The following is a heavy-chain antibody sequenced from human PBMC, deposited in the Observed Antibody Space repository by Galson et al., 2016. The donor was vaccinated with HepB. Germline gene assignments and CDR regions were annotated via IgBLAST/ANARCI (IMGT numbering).Heavy chain of an antibody. Sequence: SLRLSCAVSGFTFSSSGMHWVRQAPGKGLEWVSVISYDGSEKNYVDSVKGRFTISRDNAQNSVSLQMNSLRGEDTAVYYCARGRALVVDWGQGTQVIVSS. CDR3: ARGRALVVD. V-gene: IGHV3-30*03. J-gene: IGHJ4*02. CDR2: ISYDGSEK. CDR1: GFTFSSSG. D-gene: IGHD2-15*01.